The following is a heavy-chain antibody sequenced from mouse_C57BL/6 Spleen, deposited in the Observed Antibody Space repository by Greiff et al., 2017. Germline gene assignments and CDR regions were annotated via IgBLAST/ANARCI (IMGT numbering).Heavy chain of an antibody. CDR2: ISSGGSYT. Sequence: EVKLMDSGGDLVKPGGSLTLSCAASGFTFSSYGISWVRQTPDKRLAWVATISSGGSYTYYPDSVKGRFTISRDNAKNTLYLQMSSLKSEDTAMDYCARHDDYGGDFDYWGQGTTRTVSS. CDR3: ARHDDYGGDFDY. V-gene: IGHV5-6*01. CDR1: GFTFSSYG. J-gene: IGHJ2*01. D-gene: IGHD2-4*01.